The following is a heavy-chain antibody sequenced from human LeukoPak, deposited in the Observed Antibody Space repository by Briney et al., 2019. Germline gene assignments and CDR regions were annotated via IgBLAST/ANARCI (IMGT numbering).Heavy chain of an antibody. D-gene: IGHD6-6*01. Sequence: ASVKVSCTASGGTFSSYAISWVRQAPGQGLEWMGGIIPIFGTANYAQKFQGRVTITADESTSTAYMELSSLRSEDTAVYYCARDLVSIAAPLGYWGQGTLVTVSS. CDR2: IIPIFGTA. J-gene: IGHJ4*02. V-gene: IGHV1-69*13. CDR1: GGTFSSYA. CDR3: ARDLVSIAAPLGY.